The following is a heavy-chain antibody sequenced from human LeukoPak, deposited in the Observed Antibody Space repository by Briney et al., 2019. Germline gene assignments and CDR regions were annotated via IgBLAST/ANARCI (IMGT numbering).Heavy chain of an antibody. Sequence: ASVKVSHKASGYTFTDYFLHWVREAPGQGLEWMGWIIPNSGATNYARKFQGRVTMTRDTSISAAYLDLGSLTSDDTAMYYCARGPAIGMDIGGQGTLVTVSS. CDR3: ARGPAIGMDI. CDR2: IIPNSGAT. J-gene: IGHJ4*02. CDR1: GYTFTDYF. D-gene: IGHD2-2*03. V-gene: IGHV1-2*02.